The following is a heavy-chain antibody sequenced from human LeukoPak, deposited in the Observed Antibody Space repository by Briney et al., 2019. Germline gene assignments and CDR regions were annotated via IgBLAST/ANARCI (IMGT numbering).Heavy chain of an antibody. D-gene: IGHD1-1*01. CDR1: GGSVSSSTYY. CDR2: IYYSGTT. CDR3: ARRTYTNNYYFDY. V-gene: IGHV4-39*01. J-gene: IGHJ4*02. Sequence: SETLSLTCTVSGGSVSSSTYYWGWIRQPPGKGLEWIGNIYYSGTTHFNPSLHSRVTISVDTSKNQFSLKLTSVTAADTALYFCARRTYTNNYYFDYWGQGTLVTVSS.